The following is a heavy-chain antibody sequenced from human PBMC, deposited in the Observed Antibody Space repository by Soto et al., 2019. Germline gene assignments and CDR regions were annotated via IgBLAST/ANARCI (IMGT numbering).Heavy chain of an antibody. CDR3: TTVIPGYSYGLN. J-gene: IGHJ4*02. Sequence: ASVKVSCKASGYTFTSYGISWVRQAPGQGLEWMGWISAYNGNTNYAQKLQGRVTMTTDTSTSTAYMELRSLRSDDTAVYYCTTVIPGYSYGLNWGQGTLVTVSS. D-gene: IGHD5-18*01. V-gene: IGHV1-18*01. CDR1: GYTFTSYG. CDR2: ISAYNGNT.